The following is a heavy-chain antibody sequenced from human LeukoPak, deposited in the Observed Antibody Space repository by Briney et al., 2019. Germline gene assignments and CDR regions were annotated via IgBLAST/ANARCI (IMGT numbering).Heavy chain of an antibody. V-gene: IGHV3-30-3*01. D-gene: IGHD2-21*02. CDR3: ARDRRVVTAIPSLGAFDI. J-gene: IGHJ3*02. CDR1: GFTFSSYA. CDR2: ISYDGSNK. Sequence: GRSLRLSCAASGFTFSSYAMHWVRQAPGKGLEWVAVISYDGSNKYHADSVKGRFTISRDNSKNTLYLQMNSLRAEDTAVYYCARDRRVVTAIPSLGAFDIWGQGTMVTVSS.